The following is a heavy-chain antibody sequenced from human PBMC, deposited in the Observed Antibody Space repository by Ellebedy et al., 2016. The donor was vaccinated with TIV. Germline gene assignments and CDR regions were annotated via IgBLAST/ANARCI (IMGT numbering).Heavy chain of an antibody. Sequence: PGGSLRLSCAASGFTFSDYWMHWVLPVPGKGLVWVSRINSDGNITNYADSVKGRFTISRDNAENTLHLQMDSLRVEDTAVYYCASPVPPRGCPTEGFHVWGKGTVVTVSS. CDR3: ASPVPPRGCPTEGFHV. CDR2: INSDGNIT. CDR1: GFTFSDYW. V-gene: IGHV3-74*01. D-gene: IGHD3-10*01. J-gene: IGHJ3*01.